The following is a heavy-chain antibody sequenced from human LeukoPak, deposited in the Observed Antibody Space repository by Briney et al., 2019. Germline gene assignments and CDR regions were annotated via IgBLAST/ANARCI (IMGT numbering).Heavy chain of an antibody. Sequence: SETLSLTCAASGGSFSGYDWSWIRQPPGKGLEWVADISHSGSTNYNPSLKSRVTISVDTSKNQFSLKLSSVTAADTAVYYCASLGTYYYDSSGYSPGDYWGQGTLVTVSS. CDR3: ASLGTYYYDSSGYSPGDY. D-gene: IGHD3-22*01. CDR1: GGSFSGYD. V-gene: IGHV4-34*01. J-gene: IGHJ4*02. CDR2: ISHSGST.